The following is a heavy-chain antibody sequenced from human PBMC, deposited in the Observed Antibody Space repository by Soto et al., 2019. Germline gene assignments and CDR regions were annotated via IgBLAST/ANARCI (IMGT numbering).Heavy chain of an antibody. D-gene: IGHD5-18*01. CDR3: ARSSLYSYGFDY. V-gene: IGHV1-18*01. Sequence: QVQLVQSGAEVKKPGASVKVACKASGYPVTSYGISWVRQAPGPGLEWMGGSSAYNGNTNYGQKPQGRVTMTTDRSTSTADMELRSLISDDTAVYYCARSSLYSYGFDYWGLATLVTVSS. CDR1: GYPVTSYG. J-gene: IGHJ4*02. CDR2: SSAYNGNT.